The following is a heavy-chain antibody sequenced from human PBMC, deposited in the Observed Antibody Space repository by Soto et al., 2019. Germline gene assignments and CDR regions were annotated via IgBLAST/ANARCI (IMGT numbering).Heavy chain of an antibody. CDR3: ASLNRGDFQWFDP. D-gene: IGHD3-16*01. CDR1: GYSFTSYW. Sequence: GESLKISCKGSGYSFTSYWISWVRQMPGKGLEWMGRIDPSDSYTNYSPSFQGHVTISADKSISTAYLQWSSLKASDTAMYYCASLNRGDFQWFDPWGQGTLVTVSS. J-gene: IGHJ5*02. V-gene: IGHV5-10-1*01. CDR2: IDPSDSYT.